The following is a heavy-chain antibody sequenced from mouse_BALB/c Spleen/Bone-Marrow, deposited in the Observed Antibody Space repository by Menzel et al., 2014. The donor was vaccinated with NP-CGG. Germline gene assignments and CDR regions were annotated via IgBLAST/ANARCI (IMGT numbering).Heavy chain of an antibody. Sequence: EVQLQQSGPELVKPGASVKISCKASGYSFTDYFMNWVKQSHGKSLEWIGRINPYNGVTFYNQNFKGKATSTVDKSSSTAHMELLSLTSEDSAVYYCGRWANWGQGTTLTVSS. CDR2: INPYNGVT. CDR1: GYSFTDYF. V-gene: IGHV1-37*01. CDR3: GRWAN. J-gene: IGHJ2*01.